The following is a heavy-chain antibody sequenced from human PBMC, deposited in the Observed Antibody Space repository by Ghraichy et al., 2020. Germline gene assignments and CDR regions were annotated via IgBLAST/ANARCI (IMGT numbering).Heavy chain of an antibody. D-gene: IGHD3-9*01. Sequence: GGSLRLSCAASGFTFSNAWMSWVRQAPGKGLEWVGRIKSKTDGGTTDYAAPVKGRFTISRDDSKNTLYLQMNSLKTEDTAVYYCTTAFPYYDILTGYHYLTYFDYWGQGTLFSVSS. CDR1: GFTFSNAW. CDR2: IKSKTDGGTT. CDR3: TTAFPYYDILTGYHYLTYFDY. J-gene: IGHJ4*02. V-gene: IGHV3-15*01.